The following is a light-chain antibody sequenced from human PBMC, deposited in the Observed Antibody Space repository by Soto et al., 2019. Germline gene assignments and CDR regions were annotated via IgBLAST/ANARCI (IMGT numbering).Light chain of an antibody. CDR1: SSDVGGYNY. CDR3: SSSTSSSTLHVV. V-gene: IGLV2-14*01. J-gene: IGLJ2*01. CDR2: DVS. Sequence: QSALTQPASVSGSPGQSITISCTGTSSDVGGYNYVSWYQQHPGKAPKLMIYDVSNRPSGVSSRFSVSKSGNTASLTISGLQAEDEADYYCSSSTSSSTLHVVFGGGTKLTVL.